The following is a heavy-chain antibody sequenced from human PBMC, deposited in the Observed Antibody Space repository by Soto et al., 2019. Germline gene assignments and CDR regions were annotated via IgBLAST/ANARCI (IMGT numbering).Heavy chain of an antibody. Sequence: SETLSLTCAVYGGSFSGYYWSWIRQPPGKGLEWIGEINHSGSANYNPSLKSRVTISVDTSKNQFSLKLSSVTSADTAVYYCARGVVLEDYWGQGTLVTVSS. CDR3: ARGVVLEDY. J-gene: IGHJ4*02. V-gene: IGHV4-34*01. CDR1: GGSFSGYY. CDR2: INHSGSA. D-gene: IGHD1-1*01.